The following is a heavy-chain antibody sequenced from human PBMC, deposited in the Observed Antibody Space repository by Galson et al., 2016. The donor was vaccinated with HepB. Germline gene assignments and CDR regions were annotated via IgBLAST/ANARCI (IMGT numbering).Heavy chain of an antibody. Sequence: SLRLSCAASGFTFSFAWMSWVRQAPGKGLEWVGRLKSKTDGGTTDYAAPVKGRFTISRDDSENTLYLEMSSLRTEDTAVYYCTATWVLVRRGSGDRHWGQGTLVSVS. CDR2: LKSKTDGGTT. V-gene: IGHV3-15*01. J-gene: IGHJ4*02. CDR3: TATWVLVRRGSGDRH. D-gene: IGHD2-21*01. CDR1: GFTFSFAW.